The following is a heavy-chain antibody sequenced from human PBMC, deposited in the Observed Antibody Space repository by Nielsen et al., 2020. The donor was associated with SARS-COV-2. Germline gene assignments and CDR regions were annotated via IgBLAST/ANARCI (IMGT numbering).Heavy chain of an antibody. D-gene: IGHD4-17*01. Sequence: WIRQPPGKGLEWIGEINHSGSTNYNPSLKSRVTISVDTSKSQFSLKLSSVTAADTAVYYCARVMTTVTKWDYYYYYMDVWGKGTTVTVSS. CDR2: INHSGST. V-gene: IGHV4-34*01. J-gene: IGHJ6*03. CDR3: ARVMTTVTKWDYYYYYMDV.